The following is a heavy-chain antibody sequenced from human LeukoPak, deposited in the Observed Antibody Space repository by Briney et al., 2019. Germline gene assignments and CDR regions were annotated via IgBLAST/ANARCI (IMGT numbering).Heavy chain of an antibody. V-gene: IGHV1-18*04. J-gene: IGHJ4*02. CDR2: ISAYNGNT. CDR1: GYTFTSYY. Sequence: ASVKVSCKASGYTFTSYYISWVRQAPGQGLEWMGWISAYNGNTNYAQKFQGRVTMTTDTSTSTAYMELRSLRSDDTAVYYCARDRDYGDYNTQDLFVYWGQGTLVTVSS. CDR3: ARDRDYGDYNTQDLFVY. D-gene: IGHD4-17*01.